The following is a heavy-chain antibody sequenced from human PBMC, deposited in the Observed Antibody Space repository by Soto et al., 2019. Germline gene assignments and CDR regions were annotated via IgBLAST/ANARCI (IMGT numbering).Heavy chain of an antibody. V-gene: IGHV3-21*01. CDR1: GFTFRSFT. CDR2: ISSNSAYI. Sequence: PGGSLRLSCAASGFTFRSFTMNSVRQAPGKGLEWVSTISSNSAYIYYTDALRGRFTISRDNAKNSLHLQMNSLRAEDTAVYYCTRDASRDSSARGWFDPWGPGTLVTVSS. CDR3: TRDASRDSSARGWFDP. J-gene: IGHJ5*02. D-gene: IGHD6-13*01.